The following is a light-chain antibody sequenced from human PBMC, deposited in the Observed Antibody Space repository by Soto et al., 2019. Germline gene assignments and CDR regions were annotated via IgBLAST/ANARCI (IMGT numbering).Light chain of an antibody. CDR1: SSDIGGYNY. CDR2: EVN. V-gene: IGLV2-14*01. J-gene: IGLJ1*01. Sequence: QSALTQPASVSGSPGKSITISCTGTSSDIGGYNYVSWYQQHPGKAPKLMIYEVNNRPSGVSDRFSGSKSGNTASLTISGLQAEDEADYYCNSYTTSRTYVFGTGTKVTVL. CDR3: NSYTTSRTYV.